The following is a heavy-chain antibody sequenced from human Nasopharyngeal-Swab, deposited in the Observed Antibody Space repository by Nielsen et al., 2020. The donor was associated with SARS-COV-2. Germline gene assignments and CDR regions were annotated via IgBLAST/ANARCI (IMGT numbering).Heavy chain of an antibody. D-gene: IGHD6-25*01. CDR2: ISYDGSNK. J-gene: IGHJ4*02. V-gene: IGHV3-30*18. Sequence: GESLKISCAASGFTFSSYGMHWVRQAPGKGLEWVAVISYDGSNKYYADSVKGRFTISRDNSKNTLYLQMNSLRAEDTAVYYCAKDLGQRRALDYWGQGTLVTVSS. CDR1: GFTFSSYG. CDR3: AKDLGQRRALDY.